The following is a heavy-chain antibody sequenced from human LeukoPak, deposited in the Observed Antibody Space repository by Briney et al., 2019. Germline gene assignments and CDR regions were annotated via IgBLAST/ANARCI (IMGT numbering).Heavy chain of an antibody. CDR3: AREVTVAGTFYFYMDV. CDR1: GGSISSHY. V-gene: IGHV4-59*11. Sequence: SSETLSLTCSVSGGSISSHYWTWVRQPPGQALEFIGYIYYGGRTQYNPSLKSRVTMTMDTSKNQFSLRLNSVSAADTAVYYCAREVTVAGTFYFYMDVWGKGTPVTFSS. J-gene: IGHJ6*03. D-gene: IGHD6-19*01. CDR2: IYYGGRT.